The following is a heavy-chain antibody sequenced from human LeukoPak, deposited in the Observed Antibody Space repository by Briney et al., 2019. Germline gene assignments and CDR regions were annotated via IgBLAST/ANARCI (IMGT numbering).Heavy chain of an antibody. J-gene: IGHJ4*02. Sequence: LETLCLTCTVSGGSISSGNYYWGWIRQPPGKGLEWIGNIYYRGSTYCNPSLKSRVTISVDTSKNQFSLKLSSVTAADTAVYFCASSPRMATSHFDYWGQGTLVTVSS. CDR3: ASSPRMATSHFDY. CDR1: GGSISSGNYY. D-gene: IGHD5-24*01. CDR2: IYYRGST. V-gene: IGHV4-39*01.